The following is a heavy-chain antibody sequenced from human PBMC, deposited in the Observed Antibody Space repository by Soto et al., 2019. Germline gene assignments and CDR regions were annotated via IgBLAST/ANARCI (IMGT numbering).Heavy chain of an antibody. J-gene: IGHJ4*02. D-gene: IGHD3-22*01. CDR2: IIPVFGTA. CDR3: ATISTYYYDSSGYFFDY. Sequence: VQLVQSGAEVKKPGSSVKVSCKASGGTFSSYAISWVRQAPGQGLEWIGGIIPVFGTANYAQKFQGRVTMTADESTSTAYMELSSLRSEDTAVFYCATISTYYYDSSGYFFDYWAQGTLVTVSS. CDR1: GGTFSSYA. V-gene: IGHV1-69*01.